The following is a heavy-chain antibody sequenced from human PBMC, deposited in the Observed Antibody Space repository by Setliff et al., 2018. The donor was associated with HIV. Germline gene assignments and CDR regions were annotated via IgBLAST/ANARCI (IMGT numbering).Heavy chain of an antibody. CDR2: VTVNGAT. J-gene: IGHJ1*01. CDR1: GDSMTSGSYY. D-gene: IGHD6-13*01. V-gene: IGHV4-61*02. CDR3: GRGPRAASSGYFKD. Sequence: ASETLSLTCTVSGDSMTSGSYYWTWIRQPAGKRLEWIGRVTVNGATEYNPSLQSRVTISMDTTNNQFSLMLTSVTAADTATYFCGRGPRAASSGYFKDWGQGTLVTVSS.